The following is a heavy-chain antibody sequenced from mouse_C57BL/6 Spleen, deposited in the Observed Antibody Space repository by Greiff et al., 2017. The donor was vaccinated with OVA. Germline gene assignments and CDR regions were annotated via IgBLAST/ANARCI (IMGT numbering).Heavy chain of an antibody. CDR2: IDPSDSET. V-gene: IGHV1-52*01. D-gene: IGHD2-2*01. CDR1: GYTFTSYW. CDR3: ARKGGYDGMDY. J-gene: IGHJ4*01. Sequence: QVQLQQPGAELVRPGSSVKLSCKASGYTFTSYWMHWVKQRPIQGLEWIGNIDPSDSETHYNQKFKDKATLTVDKSSSTAYMQLSSLTSEDSAVYYCARKGGYDGMDYWGQGTSVTVSA.